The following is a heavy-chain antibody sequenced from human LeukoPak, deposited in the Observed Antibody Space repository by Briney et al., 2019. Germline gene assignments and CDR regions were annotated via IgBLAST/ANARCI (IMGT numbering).Heavy chain of an antibody. CDR3: AREPGFDSSGYLNWFDP. CDR2: IYYSGST. Sequence: SETLSLTCTVSGGSISSSSYYWGWIRQPPGKGLEWIGSIYYSGSTYYNPSLKSRVTISVDTSKNQFSLKLSSVTAADTAVYYCAREPGFDSSGYLNWFDPWGQGTLVTVSS. D-gene: IGHD3-22*01. V-gene: IGHV4-39*02. CDR1: GGSISSSSYY. J-gene: IGHJ5*02.